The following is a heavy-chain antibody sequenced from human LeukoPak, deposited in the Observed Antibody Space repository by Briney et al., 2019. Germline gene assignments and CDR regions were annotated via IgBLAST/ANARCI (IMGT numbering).Heavy chain of an antibody. Sequence: AGGSLRLSCAVSGFTFSSYWMSWVRQAPGKGLEWVANIKQDGSEKYYVDSVKGRFTISRDNAKNSLYLQMNSLRAEDTAVCYCARGYWQLGYWGQGTLVTVSS. J-gene: IGHJ4*02. D-gene: IGHD1-26*01. CDR2: IKQDGSEK. V-gene: IGHV3-7*01. CDR1: GFTFSSYW. CDR3: ARGYWQLGY.